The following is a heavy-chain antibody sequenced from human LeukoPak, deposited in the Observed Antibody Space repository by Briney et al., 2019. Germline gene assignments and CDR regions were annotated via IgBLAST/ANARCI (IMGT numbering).Heavy chain of an antibody. CDR1: GYTFTTYG. D-gene: IGHD3-10*01. CDR2: ISAYNGKT. Sequence: ASVKVSCKTSGYTFTTYGISWVRQAPGQGPEWMGWISAYNGKTNYAQKFQGRVIMTTETSTSTAYMELRSLRSDDTAVYYCARVGSSHYGMDVWGQGTTVTVSS. J-gene: IGHJ6*02. CDR3: ARVGSSHYGMDV. V-gene: IGHV1-18*01.